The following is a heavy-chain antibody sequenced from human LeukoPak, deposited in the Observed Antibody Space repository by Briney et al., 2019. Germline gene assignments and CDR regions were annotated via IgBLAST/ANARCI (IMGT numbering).Heavy chain of an antibody. CDR3: AKDLRIRAGVPDY. J-gene: IGHJ4*02. Sequence: ETLSLTCTVSGGSISSNYWNWIRQPPGKGLEWVSTISSGGGFTYYSDSVKGRFTISRDSPKNTLCLQMNSLRAEDTAVYYCAKDLRIRAGVPDYWGQGTLVTVSS. V-gene: IGHV3-23*01. D-gene: IGHD2-8*01. CDR1: GGSISSNY. CDR2: ISSGGGFT.